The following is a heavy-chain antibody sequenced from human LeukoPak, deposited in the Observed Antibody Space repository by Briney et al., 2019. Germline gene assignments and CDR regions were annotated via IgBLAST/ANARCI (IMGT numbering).Heavy chain of an antibody. CDR2: ITGSGGST. CDR3: AKDGSPIPAAYFDY. D-gene: IGHD2-2*01. J-gene: IGHJ4*02. V-gene: IGHV3-23*01. Sequence: GGSLRLSCAASGFTFSSSAMSWVRQAPGKGLEWGSAITGSGGSTYYEDSVKGRFTISRDNSKNTLYLQMNSLRAEDTAVYYCAKDGSPIPAAYFDYWGQGTLVTVSS. CDR1: GFTFSSSA.